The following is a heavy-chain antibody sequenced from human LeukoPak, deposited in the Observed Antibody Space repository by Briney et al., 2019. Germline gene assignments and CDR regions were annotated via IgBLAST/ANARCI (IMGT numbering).Heavy chain of an antibody. V-gene: IGHV3-30*03. CDR1: GFTFSSYG. D-gene: IGHD3-22*01. J-gene: IGHJ4*02. CDR3: ARDQGTTYYYDSSGYTFDY. CDR2: ISYDGSNK. Sequence: GGSLRLSCAASGFTFSSYGMHWVRQAPGKGLEWVAVISYDGSNKYYADSVKGRFTISRDNAKNSLDLQMNSLRAEDTAVYYCARDQGTTYYYDSSGYTFDYWGQGTLVTVSS.